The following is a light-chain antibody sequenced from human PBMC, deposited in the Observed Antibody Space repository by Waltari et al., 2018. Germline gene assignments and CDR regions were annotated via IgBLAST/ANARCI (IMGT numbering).Light chain of an antibody. V-gene: IGKV1-27*01. CDR2: GAF. J-gene: IGKJ1*01. Sequence: TSLWSQGFDTVLAWYQPKPGKAPWLLIYGAFTLQSGAPSRCIGSMSVTDFTRTISDLQPEDVATYYCQRYDSVPRTFGQGTKVEI. CDR3: QRYDSVPRT. CDR1: QGFDTV.